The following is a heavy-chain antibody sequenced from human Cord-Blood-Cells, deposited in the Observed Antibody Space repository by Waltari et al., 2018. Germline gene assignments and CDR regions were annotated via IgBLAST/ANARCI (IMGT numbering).Heavy chain of an antibody. CDR1: GYSISSGYY. CDR2: IYHSGST. J-gene: IGHJ2*01. Sequence: QVQLQESGPGLVKPSETLSLTCAVSGYSISSGYYWGWLRQPPGKGLEWIGSIYHSGSTYYNPSLKSRVTISVDTSKNQFSLKLSSVTAADTAVYYCARVGALGDCSSTSCYWYFDLWGRGTLVTVSS. D-gene: IGHD2-2*01. CDR3: ARVGALGDCSSTSCYWYFDL. V-gene: IGHV4-38-2*01.